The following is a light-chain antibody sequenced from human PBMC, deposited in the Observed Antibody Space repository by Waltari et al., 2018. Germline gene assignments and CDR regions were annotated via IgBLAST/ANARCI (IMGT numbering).Light chain of an antibody. CDR1: QDIVSA. J-gene: IGKJ3*01. CDR2: DAS. V-gene: IGKV1-13*01. Sequence: AIQLTQSPSSLSASVGHRVTITCRASQDIVSALACYQQKPGRAPKLLISDASTLETGVPTRVSGSGSGTDFTLSISSLQPEDFATYYCQQFINDPLTFGPGTTVDVK. CDR3: QQFINDPLT.